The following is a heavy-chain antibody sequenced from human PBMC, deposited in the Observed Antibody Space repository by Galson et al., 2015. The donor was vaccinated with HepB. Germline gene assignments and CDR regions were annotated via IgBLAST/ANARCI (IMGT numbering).Heavy chain of an antibody. CDR1: GGSISTVNNY. J-gene: IGHJ4*02. Sequence: SETLSLTCTVSGGSISTVNNYWGWIRQPPGKGLEWIGTIYFSGNTYYSPSLKSRVTISVDTSKNQFSLKMSSVNAADTAVYYCARRRHSSGWLEHLDHWGQGALVTVSS. V-gene: IGHV4-39*01. CDR3: ARRRHSSGWLEHLDH. D-gene: IGHD6-25*01. CDR2: IYFSGNT.